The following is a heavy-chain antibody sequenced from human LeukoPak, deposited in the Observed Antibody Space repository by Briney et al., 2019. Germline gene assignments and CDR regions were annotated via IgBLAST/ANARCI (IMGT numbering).Heavy chain of an antibody. J-gene: IGHJ6*03. V-gene: IGHV3-66*01. CDR2: IYSGGIT. CDR1: GFTVSTNY. Sequence: GGSLRLSCAASGFTVSTNYMSWVRQAPGKGLEWVSLIYSGGITQYADSVKGRFTISRDNSKNTLYLQMTSLRAEDTAVYYCARDSGDYDFWSGDYYYYYMDVWGKGTTVTVSS. D-gene: IGHD3-3*01. CDR3: ARDSGDYDFWSGDYYYYYMDV.